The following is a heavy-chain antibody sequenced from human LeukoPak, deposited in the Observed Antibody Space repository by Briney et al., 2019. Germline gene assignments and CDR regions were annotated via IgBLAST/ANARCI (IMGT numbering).Heavy chain of an antibody. Sequence: GGSLRLSCAASGFTFSSYEMNWVRQAPGKGLEWVSYISSSGSTIYYADSVKGRFTISRDNAKNSLYLQMNSLRAEDTAVYYCARETTRATVTTSRLWGQGTLVTVSS. D-gene: IGHD4-17*01. J-gene: IGHJ4*02. V-gene: IGHV3-48*03. CDR1: GFTFSSYE. CDR2: ISSSGSTI. CDR3: ARETTRATVTTSRL.